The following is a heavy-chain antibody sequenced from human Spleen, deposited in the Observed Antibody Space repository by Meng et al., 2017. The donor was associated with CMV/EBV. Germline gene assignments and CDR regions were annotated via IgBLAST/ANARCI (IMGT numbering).Heavy chain of an antibody. V-gene: IGHV3-30-3*01. CDR2: ISHDGSNE. CDR3: ASLYDSSGYYAFDY. D-gene: IGHD3-22*01. J-gene: IGHJ4*02. Sequence: GESLKISCAASGFTFSTYWMHWVRQAPGKGLEWMAAISHDGSNENYADAVKGRFTISRDNSKNTLYLHMNSLRAEDTAVYYCASLYDSSGYYAFDYWGQGTLVTVSS. CDR1: GFTFSTYW.